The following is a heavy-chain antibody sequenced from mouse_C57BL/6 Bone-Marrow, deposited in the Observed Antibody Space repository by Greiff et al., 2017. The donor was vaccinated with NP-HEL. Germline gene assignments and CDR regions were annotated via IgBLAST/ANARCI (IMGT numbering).Heavy chain of an antibody. CDR3: ARVRYYGSLFAY. Sequence: EVKLQESGGGLVKPGGSLKLSCAASGFTFSSYAMSWVRQTPEKRLEWVATISDGGSYTYYPDNVKGRFTISRDNAKNNLYLQMSNLKSEDKAMYYCARVRYYGSLFAYWGQGTLVTVSA. J-gene: IGHJ3*01. D-gene: IGHD1-1*01. CDR2: ISDGGSYT. V-gene: IGHV5-4*03. CDR1: GFTFSSYA.